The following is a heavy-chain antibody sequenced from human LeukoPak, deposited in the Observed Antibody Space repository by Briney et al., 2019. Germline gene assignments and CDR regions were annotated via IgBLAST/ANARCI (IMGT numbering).Heavy chain of an antibody. D-gene: IGHD3-22*01. V-gene: IGHV4-4*07. J-gene: IGHJ6*03. CDR1: GGPIYSYY. CDR2: LYPGVST. CDR3: ARLKFYDSTGYSPGHYMDV. Sequence: SETLSLTCTVSGGPIYSYYWSWIRHTAGKGLEWIGRLYPGVSTDYNPSLKSRVTMSVDTSKNQFALKLNTVTAADTAVYYCARLKFYDSTGYSPGHYMDVWGKGTTVTVSS.